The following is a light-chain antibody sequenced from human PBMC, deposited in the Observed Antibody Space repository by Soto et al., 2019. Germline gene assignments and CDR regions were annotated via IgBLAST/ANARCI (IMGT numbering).Light chain of an antibody. CDR3: KQSYSTPIT. J-gene: IGKJ5*01. V-gene: IGKV1-39*01. CDR2: TTY. CDR1: QGIRSG. Sequence: DIQMTQSPSSLSASVGDRVTITCRASQGIRSGLGWYQQKPGEAPKLLIYTTYNLQTGVPSRFSGSGSGTDFTLTIRSLQPEDFATYYCKQSYSTPITFGQGTRLEIK.